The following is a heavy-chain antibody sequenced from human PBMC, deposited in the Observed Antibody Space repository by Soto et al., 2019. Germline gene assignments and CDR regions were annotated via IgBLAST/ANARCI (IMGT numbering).Heavy chain of an antibody. V-gene: IGHV1-69*06. CDR3: TTRDLGRFDH. Sequence: QVLLVQSGAEGKRPGSSAKVSCKPSGGTFNTLSINWVRQAPGQGLEWVGAIIPLFDSTNYAQKFQDRVTITADKSIDTAYLELNNLRSDDTAVYYCTTRDLGRFDHWGQGTPLTVSS. J-gene: IGHJ4*02. CDR2: IIPLFDST. CDR1: GGTFNTLS. D-gene: IGHD1-26*01.